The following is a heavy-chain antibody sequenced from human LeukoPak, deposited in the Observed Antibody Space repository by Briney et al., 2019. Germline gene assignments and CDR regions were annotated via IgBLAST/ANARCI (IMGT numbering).Heavy chain of an antibody. J-gene: IGHJ6*03. CDR3: ARTKVGATLVNYYYMDV. Sequence: ASVTVSFKASGYTFTIYGISWVRQAPGQGLEWMGWISAYNGNTNYAQKLQGRVTMTTDTSTSTAYMELRSLRSDDTAVYYCARTKVGATLVNYYYMDVWGKGTTVTISS. D-gene: IGHD1-26*01. V-gene: IGHV1-18*01. CDR1: GYTFTIYG. CDR2: ISAYNGNT.